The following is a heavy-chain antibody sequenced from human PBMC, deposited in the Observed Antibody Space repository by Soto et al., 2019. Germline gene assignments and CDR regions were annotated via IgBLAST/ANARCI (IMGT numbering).Heavy chain of an antibody. J-gene: IGHJ4*02. CDR2: ISASGGTT. Sequence: GGSLRLSCAASGFSFSSYAMSWVRQAPGKGLEWVSLISASGGTTFYAETVKGRFTISRDKSRNTLYLQMDSLRVEDTAVYHCVKDREYDSSGYSMSGFDYWGQGTLVTVSS. CDR1: GFSFSSYA. D-gene: IGHD3-22*01. V-gene: IGHV3-23*01. CDR3: VKDREYDSSGYSMSGFDY.